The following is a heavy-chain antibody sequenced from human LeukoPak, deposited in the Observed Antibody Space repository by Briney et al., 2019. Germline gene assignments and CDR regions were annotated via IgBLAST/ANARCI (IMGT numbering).Heavy chain of an antibody. CDR1: GGSISSYY. CDR3: AAYYDSSGTMGSIDY. Sequence: PSETLSLTCTVSGGSISSYYWSWIRQPPGKGLEWIGYIYNSGSTNYNPSLKSRVTISVDTSKNQFSLKLSSVTAADTAVYYCAAYYDSSGTMGSIDYWGQGTLVTVSS. CDR2: IYNSGST. V-gene: IGHV4-59*01. D-gene: IGHD3-22*01. J-gene: IGHJ4*02.